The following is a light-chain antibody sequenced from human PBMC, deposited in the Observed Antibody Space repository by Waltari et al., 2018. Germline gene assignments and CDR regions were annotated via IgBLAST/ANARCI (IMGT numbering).Light chain of an antibody. CDR1: SGHSHKD. V-gene: IGLV4-69*02. Sequence: QAVVTQSPSASASLGASVRLTCTLSSGHSHKDVAWHQQQPGMGPRYLMPVRKDGRNIQGVWIPVRFTGSSSGSERYLTISSLQSEDEADYYCQTWDVGVGVFGGGTTLTVL. CDR2: VRKDGRN. CDR3: QTWDVGVGV. J-gene: IGLJ3*02.